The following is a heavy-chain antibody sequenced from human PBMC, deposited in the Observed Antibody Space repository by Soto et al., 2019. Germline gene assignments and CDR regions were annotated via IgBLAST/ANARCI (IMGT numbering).Heavy chain of an antibody. D-gene: IGHD3-10*01. CDR2: INHSGST. V-gene: IGHV4-34*01. CDR1: GGSFSGYY. Sequence: SETLSLTCAVYGGSFSGYYWSWIRQPPGKGLEWIGEINHSGSTNYNPSLKSRVTISVDTSKNQFSLKLSSVTAADTAVYYCARGEPGSGQTACDYWGQGTLVTVSS. CDR3: ARGEPGSGQTACDY. J-gene: IGHJ4*02.